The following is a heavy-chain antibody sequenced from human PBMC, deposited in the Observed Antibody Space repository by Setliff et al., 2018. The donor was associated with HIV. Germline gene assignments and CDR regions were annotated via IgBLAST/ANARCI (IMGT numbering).Heavy chain of an antibody. CDR2: MYFRGNA. D-gene: IGHD3-9*01. V-gene: IGHV4-59*08. CDR3: ARSLRYFDWSLRRPSHDAFDF. Sequence: SETLSLTCTVSGGSMSSHYWSWIRQAPGKGLEWIGTMYFRGNARNSPSLKSRVTISVDTSKNQFSLKLSFVTAADTAVYYCARSLRYFDWSLRRPSHDAFDFWGQGTMVTVSS. CDR1: GGSMSSHY. J-gene: IGHJ3*01.